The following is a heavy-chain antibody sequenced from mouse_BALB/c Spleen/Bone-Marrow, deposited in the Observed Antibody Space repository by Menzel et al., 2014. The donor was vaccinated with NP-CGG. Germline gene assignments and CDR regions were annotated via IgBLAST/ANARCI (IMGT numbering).Heavy chain of an antibody. CDR1: GYTFTSYT. V-gene: IGHV1-4*01. CDR3: ARGGLRLPYAMDY. J-gene: IGHJ4*01. Sequence: VQLQQSGAELARPGASVKTSCKASGYTFTSYTIHWVKQRPGQGLEWIGYINPSSGYTNYNQKFKDKATLTADTSSSTAYMQLSSLTSEDSAVYYCARGGLRLPYAMDYWGQGTSVTVSS. CDR2: INPSSGYT. D-gene: IGHD1-2*01.